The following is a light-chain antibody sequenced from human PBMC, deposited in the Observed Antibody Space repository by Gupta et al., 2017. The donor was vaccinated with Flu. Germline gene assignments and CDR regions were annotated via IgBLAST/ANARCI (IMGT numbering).Light chain of an antibody. CDR3: ATQEDSLNCWV. J-gene: IGLJ3*02. CDR1: SSNVGSND. V-gene: IGLV1-44*01. CDR2: DDS. Sequence: RVTNSCAGRSSNVGSNDVVGYKQHAGTAPKLLMYDDSQRRAGGPDRCSGSTYGSSASLSSTGVQAAEEDDYYCATQEDSLNCWVFGGGTKLTGL.